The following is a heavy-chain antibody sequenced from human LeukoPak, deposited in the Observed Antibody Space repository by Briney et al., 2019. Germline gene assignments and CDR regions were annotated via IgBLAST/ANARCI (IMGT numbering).Heavy chain of an antibody. D-gene: IGHD3-10*01. J-gene: IGHJ5*02. CDR1: GYTLTELS. CDR3: AAVRFGELEGRYNWFDP. Sequence: ASVKVSCKVSGYTLTELSMHWVRQTPGKGLEWMGGFDPEDGETIYAQKFQGRVTMTEDTSTDTAYMELSSLRSEDTAVYYCAAVRFGELEGRYNWFDPWGQGTLVTVSS. V-gene: IGHV1-24*01. CDR2: FDPEDGET.